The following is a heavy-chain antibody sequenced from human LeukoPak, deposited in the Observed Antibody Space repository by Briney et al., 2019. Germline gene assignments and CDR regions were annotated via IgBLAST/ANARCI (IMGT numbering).Heavy chain of an antibody. CDR2: IYTSGST. CDR3: ASQRRGYSSYFDY. Sequence: SQTLSLTCTVSGGSISSRSYYWSWIRQPAGKGLEWIGRIYTSGSTNYNPSLKSRVTISVDTSKNQFSLKLSSVTAADTAVYYCASQRRGYSSYFDYWGQGTLVTVSS. D-gene: IGHD5-18*01. J-gene: IGHJ4*02. V-gene: IGHV4-61*02. CDR1: GGSISSRSYY.